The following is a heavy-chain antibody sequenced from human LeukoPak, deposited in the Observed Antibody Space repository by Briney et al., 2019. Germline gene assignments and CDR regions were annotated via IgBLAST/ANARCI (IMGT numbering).Heavy chain of an antibody. Sequence: SETLSLTCTVSGGSISSYYWSWIRQPPGKGLEWIGYIYYSGSTNYNPSLKSRVTISVDTSKNQFSLKLSSVTAADTAVYYCARVGRSRDTAPDYWGQGTPVTVSS. J-gene: IGHJ4*02. CDR3: ARVGRSRDTAPDY. CDR1: GGSISSYY. CDR2: IYYSGST. V-gene: IGHV4-59*01. D-gene: IGHD5-18*01.